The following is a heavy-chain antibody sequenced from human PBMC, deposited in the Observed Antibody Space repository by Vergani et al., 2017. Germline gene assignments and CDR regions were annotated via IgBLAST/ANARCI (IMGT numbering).Heavy chain of an antibody. J-gene: IGHJ5*02. CDR3: ARSTMVRGGGDWFDP. D-gene: IGHD3-10*01. V-gene: IGHV3-23*01. CDR1: GFTFSSYA. Sequence: EVQLLESGGGLVKPGGSLRLSCGASGFTFSSYAMTWVRQAPGKGLEWVSAISGSGGNTYYADSVKGRFTISRDNSKNTLYLQMNSLRAEDTAVYYCARSTMVRGGGDWFDPWGQGTLVTVSS. CDR2: ISGSGGNT.